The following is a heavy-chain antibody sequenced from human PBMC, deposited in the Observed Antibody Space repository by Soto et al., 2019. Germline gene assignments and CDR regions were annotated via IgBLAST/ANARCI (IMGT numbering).Heavy chain of an antibody. CDR2: IIPILGIA. Sequence: QVQLVQSGAEVKKPGSSVKVSCKASGGTFSSYTISWVRQAPGQGLEWMGRIIPILGIANYAQKFQGRVTITADKSTSTAYMELSSLRSEDTAVYYCARESPVSAKSTSPQEYYCYYMDVWGKGTTVTVSS. V-gene: IGHV1-69*08. D-gene: IGHD2-2*01. CDR3: ARESPVSAKSTSPQEYYCYYMDV. J-gene: IGHJ6*03. CDR1: GGTFSSYT.